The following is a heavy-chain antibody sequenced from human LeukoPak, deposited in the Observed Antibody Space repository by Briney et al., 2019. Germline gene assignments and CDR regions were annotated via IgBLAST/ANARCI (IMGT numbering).Heavy chain of an antibody. J-gene: IGHJ4*02. CDR1: GFTFSSHA. D-gene: IGHD3-10*01. CDR3: AKGVKVFDY. Sequence: GGSLRLSCVASGFTFSSHAMSRVRQAPGKGLEWVSSISIAGGSTYYADSVKGRFTFSRDNFKNMLYLQMNNLRAEDTAVYYCAKGVKVFDYWGQGTLVTVSS. CDR2: ISIAGGST. V-gene: IGHV3-23*01.